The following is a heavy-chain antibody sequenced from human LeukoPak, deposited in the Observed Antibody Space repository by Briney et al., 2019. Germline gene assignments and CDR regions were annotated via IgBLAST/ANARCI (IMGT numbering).Heavy chain of an antibody. CDR3: ARGEWEIGLFFDY. V-gene: IGHV4-59*01. CDR2: IYYSGST. D-gene: IGHD1-26*01. CDR1: GGSINTYY. Sequence: SETLSLTCTVSGGSINTYYWNWIRQPPGKGLEWIGYIYYSGSTTYNPSLKSRVTISVDTSKNQFSLKLSSVTTADTAVYYCARGEWEIGLFFDYWGQGTPVTVSS. J-gene: IGHJ4*02.